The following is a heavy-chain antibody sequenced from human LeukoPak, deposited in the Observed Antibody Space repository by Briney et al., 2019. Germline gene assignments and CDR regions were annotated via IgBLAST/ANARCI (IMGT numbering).Heavy chain of an antibody. CDR3: AKDEAAGTPNFFDS. CDR2: ISASGGST. D-gene: IGHD6-13*01. J-gene: IGHJ4*02. Sequence: PGGSLRLSCAASGFTFSSYAMSWVRQAPGKGLEWVSGISASGGSTYYADSVKGRFTISRDNSKNTLSLQMNSLRADDTAIYYCAKDEAAGTPNFFDSWGQGTLVTVSS. CDR1: GFTFSSYA. V-gene: IGHV3-23*01.